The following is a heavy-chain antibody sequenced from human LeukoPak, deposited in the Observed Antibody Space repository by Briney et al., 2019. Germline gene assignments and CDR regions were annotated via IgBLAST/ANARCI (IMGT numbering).Heavy chain of an antibody. D-gene: IGHD3-3*01. Sequence: PSETLSLTCTVSGGSISSGSYYWSWIRQPAGKGLEWIGRIYTSGSTNYNPSLKSRVTISVDTSKNQFSLKLSSVTAADTAVYYCARNPTIFGVVTPDVWGKGTTVTVSS. J-gene: IGHJ6*04. V-gene: IGHV4-61*02. CDR2: IYTSGST. CDR3: ARNPTIFGVVTPDV. CDR1: GGSISSGSYY.